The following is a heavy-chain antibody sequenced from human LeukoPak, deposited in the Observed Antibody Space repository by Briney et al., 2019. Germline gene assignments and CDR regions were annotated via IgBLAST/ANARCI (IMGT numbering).Heavy chain of an antibody. D-gene: IGHD7-27*01. CDR1: GFTFSSSA. CDR2: ISGRGGNT. Sequence: GGSLRLSCAASGFTFSSSAMSWVRQAPGKGVEWVSNISGRGGNTYCADSVKGRFTIYRDNDKNTLYLQMNSLRAEDTAVYYCAKDLVDWGPNAFDIWGQGTMVTVSS. J-gene: IGHJ3*02. V-gene: IGHV3-23*01. CDR3: AKDLVDWGPNAFDI.